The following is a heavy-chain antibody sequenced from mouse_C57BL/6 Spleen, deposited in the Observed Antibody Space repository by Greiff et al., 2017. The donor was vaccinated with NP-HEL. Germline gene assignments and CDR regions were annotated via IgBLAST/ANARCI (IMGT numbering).Heavy chain of an antibody. CDR1: GYTFTSYW. V-gene: IGHV1-69*01. CDR2: IDPSDSYT. Sequence: VQLQQPGAELVMPGASVKLSCKASGYTFTSYWMHWVKQRPGQGLEWIGEIDPSDSYTNYNQKFKGKSTLTVDKSSSTAYMQLSSLTSEDSAVYYCAREGALLRGFAYWGQGTLVTVSA. CDR3: AREGALLRGFAY. D-gene: IGHD1-1*01. J-gene: IGHJ3*01.